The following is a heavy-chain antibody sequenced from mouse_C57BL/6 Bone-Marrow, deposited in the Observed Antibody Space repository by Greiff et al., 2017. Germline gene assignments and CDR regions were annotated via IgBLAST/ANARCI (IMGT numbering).Heavy chain of an antibody. CDR1: GYTFTSYG. J-gene: IGHJ4*01. V-gene: IGHV1-81*01. D-gene: IGHD2-1*01. CDR2: IYPRSGNT. CDR3: ARWGDRGNNVFYSMDY. Sequence: VQLQQSGAELARPGASVKLSCKASGYTFTSYGISWVKQRTGQGLEWIGEIYPRSGNTYYNEKFKGKATLTADKSSSTAYMELRSLTSEHSTVYFGARWGDRGNNVFYSMDYWGQGTSVTVSS.